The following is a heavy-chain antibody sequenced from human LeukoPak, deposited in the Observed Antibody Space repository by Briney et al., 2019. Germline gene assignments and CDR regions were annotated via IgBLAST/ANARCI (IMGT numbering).Heavy chain of an antibody. CDR2: TGTAGDT. CDR1: GFTFSDYD. CDR3: ARVAKERVGGVYYFDY. Sequence: GGSLRLSCAASGFTFSDYDMHWVRHATGKGLEWVSATGTAGDTYYTGSVKGRFTISRENAKNSLYLQMNSLRAGDTAVYYCARVAKERVGGVYYFDYWGQGTLVTVSS. J-gene: IGHJ4*02. V-gene: IGHV3-13*01. D-gene: IGHD1-1*01.